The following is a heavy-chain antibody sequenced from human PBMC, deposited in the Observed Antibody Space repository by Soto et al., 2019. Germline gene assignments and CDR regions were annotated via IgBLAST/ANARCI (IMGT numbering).Heavy chain of an antibody. CDR1: GFTFNNYA. Sequence: EVQLLESGGGLLQPGGSLRLSCSATGFTFNNYAMAWVRQAPGEGLEWVSGISGSGATPYYADSVKGRFTISRDNSKNTVFLQLISLSAEDTAVYFCAKAGYCAGVSCYFYYFDSWGQGTQVTVSA. V-gene: IGHV3-23*01. CDR2: ISGSGATP. D-gene: IGHD2-15*01. CDR3: AKAGYCAGVSCYFYYFDS. J-gene: IGHJ4*02.